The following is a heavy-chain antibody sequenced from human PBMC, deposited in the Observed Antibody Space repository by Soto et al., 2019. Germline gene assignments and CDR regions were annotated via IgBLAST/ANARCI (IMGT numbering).Heavy chain of an antibody. CDR1: GGTFSNHA. V-gene: IGHV1-69*06. D-gene: IGHD3-22*01. J-gene: IGHJ4*02. CDR3: ARSYFDGTGFSLYYFDL. Sequence: QMQLVQSGAEVKKPGSSVKVSCRASGGTFSNHAINWVRQAPGHGLEWLGGIIPIFGTTNYAQKFQDRVTITADRSPTTVYMDLASLTSEDTAVYYCARSYFDGTGFSLYYFDLWGQGTLVTVSS. CDR2: IIPIFGTT.